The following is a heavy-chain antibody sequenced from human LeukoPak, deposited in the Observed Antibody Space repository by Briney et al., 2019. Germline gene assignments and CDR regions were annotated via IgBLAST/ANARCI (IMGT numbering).Heavy chain of an antibody. CDR1: GYTFTDYY. J-gene: IGHJ4*02. CDR3: ARVSEETGSDY. V-gene: IGHV1-46*01. CDR2: ISPSGGSS. Sequence: ASVKVSCKASGYTFTDYYIHWVRQSPGQGLEWMGIISPSGGSSSYAQKFQGRVTMTRDKSTSTVYMELSRMRSEDTAVYYCARVSEETGSDYWGQGTLVTVSS. D-gene: IGHD3-10*01.